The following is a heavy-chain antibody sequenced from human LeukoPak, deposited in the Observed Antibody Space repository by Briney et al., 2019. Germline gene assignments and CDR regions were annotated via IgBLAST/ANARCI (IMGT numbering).Heavy chain of an antibody. Sequence: GGSLRLSCAASGFTFSTYVMSCVRQAPGKGLEWVSAISGSGGSTYYADSVKGRFTISRDNSKNTLYPQMNSLGAEDTAVYYCAKGNWRYFDYWGQGTLVTVSS. CDR1: GFTFSTYV. V-gene: IGHV3-23*01. D-gene: IGHD1-1*01. J-gene: IGHJ4*02. CDR3: AKGNWRYFDY. CDR2: ISGSGGST.